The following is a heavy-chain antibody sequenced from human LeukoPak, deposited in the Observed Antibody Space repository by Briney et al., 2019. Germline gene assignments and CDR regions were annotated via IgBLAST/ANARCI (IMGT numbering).Heavy chain of an antibody. Sequence: GGSLRLSCAASGFTFSNAWMSWVRQAPGKGLEWVSGIGNSGDANYADSVKGRFTVSRGNSKNTLYLQMNSLRAEDTALYYCAIKSRSSSPPIHWGRGTLVTVSS. CDR1: GFTFSNAW. CDR3: AIKSRSSSPPIH. V-gene: IGHV3-23*01. J-gene: IGHJ4*02. D-gene: IGHD1-14*01. CDR2: IGNSGDA.